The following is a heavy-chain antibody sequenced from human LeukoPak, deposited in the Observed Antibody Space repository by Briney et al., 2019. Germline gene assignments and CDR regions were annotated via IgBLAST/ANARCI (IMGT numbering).Heavy chain of an antibody. J-gene: IGHJ4*02. D-gene: IGHD6-19*01. CDR1: GFTFSSYA. Sequence: GGSLRLSCAASGFTFSSYAMHWVRQAPGKGLEWVAVISYDGSNKYYADSVKGRFTISRDNAKNSLYLQMNSLRAEDTALYYCASTSGYSSGWYGFDYWGQGTLVTVSS. CDR3: ASTSGYSSGWYGFDY. V-gene: IGHV3-30-3*01. CDR2: ISYDGSNK.